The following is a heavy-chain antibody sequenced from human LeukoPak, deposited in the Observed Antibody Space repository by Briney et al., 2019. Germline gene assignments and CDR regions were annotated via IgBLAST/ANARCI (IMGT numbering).Heavy chain of an antibody. Sequence: SETLSLTCTVSGGSISSSSYYWGWIRQPPGKGLEWIGSIYYSGSTYYNPSLKSRVTISVDTSKNQFSLKLSSVTAADTAVYYCARGVRGVIGGFDYWGQGTLVTVSS. D-gene: IGHD3-10*01. V-gene: IGHV4-39*01. CDR2: IYYSGST. CDR1: GGSISSSSYY. J-gene: IGHJ4*02. CDR3: ARGVRGVIGGFDY.